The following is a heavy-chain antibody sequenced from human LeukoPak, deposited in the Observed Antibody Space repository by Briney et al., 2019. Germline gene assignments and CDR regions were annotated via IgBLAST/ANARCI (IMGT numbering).Heavy chain of an antibody. CDR2: IRQDGSEK. CDR1: GFSFSRYW. V-gene: IGHV3-7*01. D-gene: IGHD6-25*01. CDR3: ARWGSELPDDAFDI. J-gene: IGHJ3*02. Sequence: GGSLRLSCAASGFSFSRYWMSWVRQAPGKGLEWVANIRQDGSEKHYLDSVKGRITISRDNAKNSLYLQVNSLRVEDTAVYFCARWGSELPDDAFDIWGQGTMVTVSS.